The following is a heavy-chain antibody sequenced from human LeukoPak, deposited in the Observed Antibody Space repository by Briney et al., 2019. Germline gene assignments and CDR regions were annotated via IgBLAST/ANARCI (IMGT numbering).Heavy chain of an antibody. Sequence: GGSLRLSCAASGFTFSSYGMHWVRQAPGKGLEWVAFIRYDGSNKYYADSVKGRFTISRDNSKNTLYLQMNSLRTEDTAVYYCAKFNGGNSDGWFDPWGQGTLVTVSS. CDR2: IRYDGSNK. CDR3: AKFNGGNSDGWFDP. D-gene: IGHD4-23*01. J-gene: IGHJ5*02. CDR1: GFTFSSYG. V-gene: IGHV3-30*02.